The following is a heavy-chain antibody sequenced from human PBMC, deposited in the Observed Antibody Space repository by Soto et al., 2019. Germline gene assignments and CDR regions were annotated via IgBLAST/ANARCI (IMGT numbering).Heavy chain of an antibody. J-gene: IGHJ6*02. CDR3: ARHHQITAGAFYYGIDF. Sequence: SETLSLTCTVSGASISSSSWYWGWIRQPTGKGLEWIASMYYSGTTYYNPSLRSRVTISEDRSKNQFSLKLNSVTAADTAVYYCARHHQITAGAFYYGIDFWGQGTSVTVSS. V-gene: IGHV4-39*01. D-gene: IGHD6-13*01. CDR1: GASISSSSWY. CDR2: MYYSGTT.